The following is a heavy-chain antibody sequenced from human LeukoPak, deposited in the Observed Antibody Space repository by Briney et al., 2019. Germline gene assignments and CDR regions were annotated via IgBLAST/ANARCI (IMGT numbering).Heavy chain of an antibody. J-gene: IGHJ6*03. V-gene: IGHV4-4*07. CDR2: IYTSGST. D-gene: IGHD3-10*01. CDR3: ECYGSGRGNYYMDV. CDR1: GGSISSYY. Sequence: SETLSLTCTVSGGSISSYYWSWIRQPAGKGLEWIGRIYTSGSTNYNSSLKSRVTMSVDTSKNQFSLKLSSVTAADTAVYYCECYGSGRGNYYMDVWGKGTTVTVSS.